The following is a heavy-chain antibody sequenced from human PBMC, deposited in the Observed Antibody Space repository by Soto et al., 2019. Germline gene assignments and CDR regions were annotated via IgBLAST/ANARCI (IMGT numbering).Heavy chain of an antibody. CDR3: ATAKVYDFWSGYVAFDI. D-gene: IGHD3-3*01. J-gene: IGHJ3*02. CDR2: FDPEDGET. V-gene: IGHV1-24*01. CDR1: GYTLTELS. Sequence: EASVKVSCKVSGYTLTELSMHWVRQAPGKGLEWMGGFDPEDGETIYAQKFQGRVTMTEDTSTDTAYMELSSLRSEDTAVYYCATAKVYDFWSGYVAFDIWGQGTMVTVSS.